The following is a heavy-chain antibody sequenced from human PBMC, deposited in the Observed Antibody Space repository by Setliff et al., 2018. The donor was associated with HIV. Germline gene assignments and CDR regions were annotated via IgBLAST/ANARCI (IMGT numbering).Heavy chain of an antibody. J-gene: IGHJ5*02. CDR3: ARAPNSPSYSNVFFVDH. V-gene: IGHV5-51*01. D-gene: IGHD4-4*01. CDR2: IYPGDSDI. Sequence: GESLKISCKGFGYRFTSYWIGWARHMPGKGLEWMGIIYPGDSDIRYSPSFQGQVTISADKSISTAYLQWSSLKASDTAMYYCARAPNSPSYSNVFFVDHWGQGTLVTVSS. CDR1: GYRFTSYW.